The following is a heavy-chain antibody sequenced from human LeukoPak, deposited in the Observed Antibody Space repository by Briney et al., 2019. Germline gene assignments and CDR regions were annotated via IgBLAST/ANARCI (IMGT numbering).Heavy chain of an antibody. D-gene: IGHD3-3*01. CDR2: IRYDGSNR. Sequence: GGSLRLSCAASGFTFSNYGMHWVRQAPGKGLEWVAFIRYDGSNRYYADSVKGRFTISRDSSKNTLYLQMNSLRAKDTAVYYCARDGSDFDAFDIWGQGTMVTVSS. J-gene: IGHJ3*02. CDR1: GFTFSNYG. CDR3: ARDGSDFDAFDI. V-gene: IGHV3-30*02.